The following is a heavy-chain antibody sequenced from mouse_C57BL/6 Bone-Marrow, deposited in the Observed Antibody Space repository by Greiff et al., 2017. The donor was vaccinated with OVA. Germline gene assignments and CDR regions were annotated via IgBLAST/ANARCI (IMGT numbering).Heavy chain of an antibody. V-gene: IGHV1-66*01. CDR1: GYSFTSYY. CDR2: IYPGSGNT. Sequence: QVQLKESGPELVKPGASVKISCKASGYSFTSYYIHWVKQRPGQGLEWIGWIYPGSGNTKYNEKFKGKATLTADTSSSTAYMQLSSLTSEGSAVYYCAGGEGFAYWGQGTLVTVSA. CDR3: AGGEGFAY. J-gene: IGHJ3*01.